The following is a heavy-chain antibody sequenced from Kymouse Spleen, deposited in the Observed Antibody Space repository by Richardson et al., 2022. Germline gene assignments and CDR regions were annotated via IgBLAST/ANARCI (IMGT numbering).Heavy chain of an antibody. D-gene: IGHD3-10*01. CDR1: GFTFSSYW. Sequence: EVQLVESGGGLVQPGGSLRLSCAASGFTFSSYWMSWVRQAPGKGLEWVANIKQDGSEKYYVDSVKGRFTISRDNAKNSLYLQMNSLRAEDTAVYYCARESPTYYYGSGSLNWFDPWGQGTLVTVSS. CDR3: ARESPTYYYGSGSLNWFDP. V-gene: IGHV3-7*01. J-gene: IGHJ5*02. CDR2: IKQDGSEK.